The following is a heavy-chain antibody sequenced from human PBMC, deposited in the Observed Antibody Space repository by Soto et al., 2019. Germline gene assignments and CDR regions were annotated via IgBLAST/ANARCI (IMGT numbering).Heavy chain of an antibody. CDR1: GYTFANYG. CDR3: ARGGSTWSDEFYRH. V-gene: IGHV1-18*01. CDR2: ISCYNGDT. D-gene: IGHD6-13*01. Sequence: QVPLVQSGAEVKKPGASVKVSCKTSGYTFANYGITWVRQAPGQGPQWMGWISCYNGDTKYAQTLQGRVTMTTDTSTSKAYMELKSLIPDDTAVYYCARGGSTWSDEFYRHWGQGTVVIVS. J-gene: IGHJ1*01.